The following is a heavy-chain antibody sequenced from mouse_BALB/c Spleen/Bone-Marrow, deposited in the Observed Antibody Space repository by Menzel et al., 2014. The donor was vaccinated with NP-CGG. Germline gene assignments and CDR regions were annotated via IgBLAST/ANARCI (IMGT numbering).Heavy chain of an antibody. Sequence: VMLVESGPGPVAPSQSLSITCTVSGFSLSRYNVHWVRQPPGKGLEWLGMIWNGGSTDYNSALKSRLSISKDNSKSQVFLKMNSLQTDDTAMYYCARNYYGIPYYFDYWGQGTTLTISS. V-gene: IGHV2-6-4*01. D-gene: IGHD1-1*01. CDR2: IWNGGST. CDR3: ARNYYGIPYYFDY. J-gene: IGHJ2*01. CDR1: GFSLSRYN.